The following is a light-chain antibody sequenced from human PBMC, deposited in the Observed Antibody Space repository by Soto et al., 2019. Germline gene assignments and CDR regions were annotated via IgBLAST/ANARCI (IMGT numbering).Light chain of an antibody. CDR1: QSVPKNY. J-gene: IGKJ1*01. Sequence: EIVLTQSPGTLSMSPGERATLSCRASQSVPKNYLAWYQQKPGQAPRLLIYDASSRATGIPDRFSACGSGTDFTLTISRLEPEDFAVYYCQQCATTPLTFGQGTRVEIK. CDR3: QQCATTPLT. CDR2: DAS. V-gene: IGKV3-20*01.